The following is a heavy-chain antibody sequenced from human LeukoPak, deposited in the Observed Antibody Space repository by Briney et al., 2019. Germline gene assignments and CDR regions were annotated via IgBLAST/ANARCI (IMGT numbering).Heavy chain of an antibody. J-gene: IGHJ6*03. CDR2: INHSGST. CDR1: GESFSDYY. V-gene: IGHV4-34*01. D-gene: IGHD5-18*01. Sequence: SETLSLTCAVYGESFSDYYWTWIRQPPGKGLEWIGEINHSGSTNYNPSLKSRVTISVDTSKNQSSLKVTSVTAADTAVYYCARVRLPPYYYYFYYMDVWGTGTTVTVSS. CDR3: ARVRLPPYYYYFYYMDV.